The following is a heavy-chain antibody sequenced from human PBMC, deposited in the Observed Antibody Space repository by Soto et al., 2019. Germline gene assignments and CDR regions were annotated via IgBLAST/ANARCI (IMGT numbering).Heavy chain of an antibody. CDR2: IYYRGNT. Sequence: TSETLSLTCSVSGGSINSGGYHWTWIRQHPEKGLEWIGYIYYRGNTYYNPSLRSRLTISVDTSKNQFSLNLTSVTAADTAVYYCARTSHPGFRAWFGPWGQGTLVTVSS. D-gene: IGHD2-21*01. J-gene: IGHJ5*02. CDR3: ARTSHPGFRAWFGP. V-gene: IGHV4-31*03. CDR1: GGSINSGGYH.